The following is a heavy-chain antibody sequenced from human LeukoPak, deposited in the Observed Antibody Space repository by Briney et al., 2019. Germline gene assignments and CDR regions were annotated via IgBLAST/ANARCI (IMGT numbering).Heavy chain of an antibody. CDR2: MNPNSGNT. V-gene: IGHV1-8*01. D-gene: IGHD6-6*01. Sequence: ASVKVSCKASGYTFTSYDINRVRQATGQGLEWMGWMNPNSGNTGYAQKFQGRVTMTRNTSISTAYMELSSLRSEDTAVYYCARGRRSIAARPYYYYYMDVWGKGTTVTVSS. CDR1: GYTFTSYD. J-gene: IGHJ6*03. CDR3: ARGRRSIAARPYYYYYMDV.